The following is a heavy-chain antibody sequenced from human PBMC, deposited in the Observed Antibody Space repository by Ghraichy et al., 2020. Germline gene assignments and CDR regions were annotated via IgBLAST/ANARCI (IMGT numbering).Heavy chain of an antibody. V-gene: IGHV3-11*04. D-gene: IGHD3-10*01. CDR3: ARDSRSASEFDYFDY. Sequence: GRFTISKDNAKNSLYLQMNSLRAEDTAVYYCARDSRSASEFDYFDYWGQGTLVTVSS. J-gene: IGHJ4*02.